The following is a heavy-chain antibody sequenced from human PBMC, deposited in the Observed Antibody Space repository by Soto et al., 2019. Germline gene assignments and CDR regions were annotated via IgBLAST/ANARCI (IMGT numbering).Heavy chain of an antibody. J-gene: IGHJ4*02. CDR1: GYSFPNYW. V-gene: IGHV5-51*01. D-gene: IGHD5-12*01. CDR2: IYPGDSDV. CDR3: ARRDGFKIDY. Sequence: LGESLKISCKVSGYSFPNYWIGWVRQMPGKGLEWMGIIYPGDSDVRYSPSFQGQVTILADKSISTAYLQWRSLKASDAAIYYCARRDGFKIDYWGQGMPVTVSS.